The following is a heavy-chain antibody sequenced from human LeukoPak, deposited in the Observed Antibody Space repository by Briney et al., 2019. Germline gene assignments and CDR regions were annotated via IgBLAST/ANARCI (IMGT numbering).Heavy chain of an antibody. CDR1: GFTFSSYA. D-gene: IGHD2-2*02. CDR3: AARDCSSSSCYRFDY. Sequence: GGSLRLSCAASGFTFSSYAMSWVRQAPGKGLEWVSAISGSGGSTYYADSVKGRFTISRDNSKNTLYLQMNSLRAEDTAVYYCAARDCSSSSCYRFDYWGQGTLITVSS. CDR2: ISGSGGST. V-gene: IGHV3-23*01. J-gene: IGHJ4*02.